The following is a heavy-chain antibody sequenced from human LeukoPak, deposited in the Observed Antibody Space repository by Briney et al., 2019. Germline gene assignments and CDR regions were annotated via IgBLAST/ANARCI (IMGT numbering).Heavy chain of an antibody. J-gene: IGHJ4*02. Sequence: GGSLRLSCAASGFTFSSYAMSRVRQAPGKGLEWVSAISGSGGSTYYADSVKGRFTISRDNSKNTLYLQMNSLRAEDTAVYYCAKVLVYSGSYYFDYWGQGTLVTVSS. CDR1: GFTFSSYA. CDR3: AKVLVYSGSYYFDY. D-gene: IGHD1-26*01. V-gene: IGHV3-23*01. CDR2: ISGSGGST.